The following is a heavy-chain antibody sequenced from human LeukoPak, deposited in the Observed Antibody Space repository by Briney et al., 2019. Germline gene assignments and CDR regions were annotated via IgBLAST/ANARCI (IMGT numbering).Heavy chain of an antibody. D-gene: IGHD3-22*01. Sequence: SETLSLTCTVSGGSISSYHWSWIRQPPGKGLEWIGYIYYSGSTNYNPSLKSRVTISLDTSKNQFSLKVSSVTAADTAVYYCARHSSGYLSYFDYWVQGTLVRVSS. CDR1: GGSISSYH. CDR3: ARHSSGYLSYFDY. J-gene: IGHJ4*02. V-gene: IGHV4-59*08. CDR2: IYYSGST.